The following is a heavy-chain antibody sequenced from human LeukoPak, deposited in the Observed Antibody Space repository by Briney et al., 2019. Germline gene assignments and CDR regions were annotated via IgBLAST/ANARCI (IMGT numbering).Heavy chain of an antibody. J-gene: IGHJ4*02. D-gene: IGHD4-17*01. CDR2: IYYSGST. V-gene: IGHV4-39*01. CDR1: GGSISSSSYY. Sequence: SETLSLTCTVSGGSISSSSYYWGWIRQPPGKGLERIGSIYYSGSTYYNPSLKSRVTISVDTSKNQFSLKLSSVTAADTAVYYCARLYGDYYFDYWGQGTLVTVSS. CDR3: ARLYGDYYFDY.